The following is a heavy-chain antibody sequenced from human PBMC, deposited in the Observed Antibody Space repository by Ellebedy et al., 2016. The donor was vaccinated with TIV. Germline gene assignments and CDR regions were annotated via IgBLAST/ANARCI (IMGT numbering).Heavy chain of an antibody. CDR3: AANLLRSSKHYSYYSYMDV. J-gene: IGHJ6*03. D-gene: IGHD4-17*01. CDR1: GFTFSEYS. Sequence: GESLKISXAASGFTFSEYSMGWVRQALGKGLEWVSTISGSGVSTNYADSVKGRFTISRDNSKNTLYLQMNSLRAEDTAIYYCAANLLRSSKHYSYYSYMDVWGKGTTVTVSS. CDR2: ISGSGVST. V-gene: IGHV3-23*01.